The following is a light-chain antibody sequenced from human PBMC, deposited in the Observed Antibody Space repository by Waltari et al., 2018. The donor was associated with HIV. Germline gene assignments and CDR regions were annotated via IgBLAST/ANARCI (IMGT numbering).Light chain of an antibody. Sequence: DIQMTQSPSSLSASVGDRVTITCRANQGIRNALGWYQQKPGEAPKRLIYAASTLQNGVSSRFSGSGSGTEFTLTITSLQPEDVATYYCLQHNDYPRTFGQGTKLEIK. CDR1: QGIRNA. CDR3: LQHNDYPRT. J-gene: IGKJ2*01. V-gene: IGKV1-17*01. CDR2: AAS.